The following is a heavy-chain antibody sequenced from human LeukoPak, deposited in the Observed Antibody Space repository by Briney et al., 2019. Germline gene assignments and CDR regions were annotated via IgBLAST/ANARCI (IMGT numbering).Heavy chain of an antibody. J-gene: IGHJ4*02. V-gene: IGHV4-39*07. D-gene: IGHD5-12*01. CDR2: INHSGST. CDR3: ARDPRYSGYDLGDEDY. CDR1: GGSISSGGYY. Sequence: PSETLSLTCSVSGGSISSGGYYWSWIRQPPGKGLEWIGEINHSGSTNYNPSLKSRVTISVDTSKNQFSLKLSSVTAADTAVYYCARDPRYSGYDLGDEDYWGQGTLVTVSS.